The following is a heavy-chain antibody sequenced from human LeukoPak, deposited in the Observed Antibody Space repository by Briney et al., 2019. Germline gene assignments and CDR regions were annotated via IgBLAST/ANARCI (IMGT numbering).Heavy chain of an antibody. Sequence: GGSLRLSCAASGFTFSSYSMNWVRQAPGKGLEWVSYISSSSSTISYADSVKGRFTISRDNAKNSLYLQMNSLRAEDTAVYYCARRCGTSCYGLNYWGQGTLVTVSS. V-gene: IGHV3-48*04. CDR1: GFTFSSYS. J-gene: IGHJ4*02. CDR2: ISSSSSTI. CDR3: ARRCGTSCYGLNY. D-gene: IGHD2-2*01.